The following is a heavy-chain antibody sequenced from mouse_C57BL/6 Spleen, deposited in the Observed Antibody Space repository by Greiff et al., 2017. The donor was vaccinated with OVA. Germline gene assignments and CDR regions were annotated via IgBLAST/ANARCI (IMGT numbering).Heavy chain of an antibody. CDR3: ARSYYSNYEGYFDY. CDR2: INPSSGYT. D-gene: IGHD2-5*01. Sequence: VKLVESGAELARPGASVKMSCKASGYTFTSYTMHWVKQRPGQGLEWIGYINPSSGYTKYNQKFKDKATLTADKSSSTAYMQLSSLTSEDSAVYYCARSYYSNYEGYFDYWGQGTTLTVSS. CDR1: GYTFTSYT. V-gene: IGHV1-4*01. J-gene: IGHJ2*01.